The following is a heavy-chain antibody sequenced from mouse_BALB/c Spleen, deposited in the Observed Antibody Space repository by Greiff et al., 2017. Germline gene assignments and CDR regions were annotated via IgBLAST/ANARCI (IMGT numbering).Heavy chain of an antibody. Sequence: VQLKESGPSLVKPSQTLSLTCSVTGDSITSGYWNWIRKFPGNKLEYMGYISYSGSTYYNPSLKSRISITRDTSKNQYYLQLNSVTTEDTATCYCARESSLLRLRGYFDYWGQGTTLTVSS. D-gene: IGHD1-2*01. CDR1: GDSITSGY. CDR3: ARESSLLRLRGYFDY. CDR2: ISYSGST. V-gene: IGHV3-8*02. J-gene: IGHJ2*01.